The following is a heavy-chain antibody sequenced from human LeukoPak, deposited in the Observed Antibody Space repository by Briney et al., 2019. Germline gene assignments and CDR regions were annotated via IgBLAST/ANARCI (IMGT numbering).Heavy chain of an antibody. D-gene: IGHD5-18*01. CDR2: IYYSGST. CDR3: ARQLQLWFYYFHY. V-gene: IGHV4-39*01. J-gene: IGHJ4*02. CDR1: GGSISSSSYY. Sequence: PSEALSLTCTVSGGSISSSSYYWGWIRQPPGKGLEWIGRIYYSGSTYYNPALKSRVTISVDTSKNQFSLQLSSVTAAHTAVYYCARQLQLWFYYFHYWRQATLVTVPS.